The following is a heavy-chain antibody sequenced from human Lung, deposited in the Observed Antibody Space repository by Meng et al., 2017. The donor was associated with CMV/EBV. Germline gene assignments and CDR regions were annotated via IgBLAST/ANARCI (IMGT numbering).Heavy chain of an antibody. CDR1: GFIFGDYL. CDR3: TRGGTSAMRDGMDV. Sequence: GGSLRLSCTASGFIFGDYLMGWVRQAPGKGPEWAGVIRKNGYGGTTEYVASVKGRFTISRDDSKSIAYLQMNSLKIEDTAVYYCTRGGTSAMRDGMDVWGQRTTVTVSS. D-gene: IGHD2-2*01. CDR2: IRKNGYGGTT. J-gene: IGHJ6*02. V-gene: IGHV3-49*04.